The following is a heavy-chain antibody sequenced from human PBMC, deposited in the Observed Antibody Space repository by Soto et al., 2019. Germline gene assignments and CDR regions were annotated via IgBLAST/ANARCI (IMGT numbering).Heavy chain of an antibody. CDR3: ARVPLRYSSSHNFDS. CDR2: IYNTETF. CDR1: GVSVSSGSFY. V-gene: IGHV4-61*01. Sequence: SETLSLTCSVSGVSVSSGSFYWSWIRQPPGKGLEWIGFIYNTETFNYNPSLKSRVTLSVDASKHQFSLKLSSVTAADAAVYYCARVPLRYSSSHNFDSWGQGALVTVSS. D-gene: IGHD6-19*01. J-gene: IGHJ4*02.